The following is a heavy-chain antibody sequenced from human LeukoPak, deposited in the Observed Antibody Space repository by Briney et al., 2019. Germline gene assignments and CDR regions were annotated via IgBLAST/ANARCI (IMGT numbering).Heavy chain of an antibody. CDR1: GASFSGYY. D-gene: IGHD5-18*01. J-gene: IGHJ4*02. CDR2: INHSGST. CDR3: ARCSAIQLWFYY. Sequence: SETLSLTCAVYGASFSGYYWSWIRQPPGKGLEWIGEINHSGSTNYNPSLKSRVTISVDTSKNQFSLKLSSVTAADTAVYYCARCSAIQLWFYYWGQGTLVTVSS. V-gene: IGHV4-34*01.